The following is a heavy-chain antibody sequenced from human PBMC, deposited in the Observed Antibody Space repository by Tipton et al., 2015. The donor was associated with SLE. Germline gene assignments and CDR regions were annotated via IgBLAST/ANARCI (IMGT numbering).Heavy chain of an antibody. D-gene: IGHD3-22*01. Sequence: SLRLSCAASGFTFSRYVMHWVRQAPGKGLEWVAVISYDGSNRHYAGSVKGRITISRDNSKNTLYLQMNSPRAEDTAVYYCARGHYDSSGYSLDYWGQGTLVTVSS. V-gene: IGHV3-30*03. CDR3: ARGHYDSSGYSLDY. J-gene: IGHJ4*02. CDR2: ISYDGSNR. CDR1: GFTFSRYV.